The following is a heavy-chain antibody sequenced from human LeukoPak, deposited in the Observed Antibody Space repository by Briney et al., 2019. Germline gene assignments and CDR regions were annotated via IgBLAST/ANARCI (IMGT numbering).Heavy chain of an antibody. Sequence: GGSLRLSCAASGFTFSDYYMTWIRQAPGKGLEWVSYISSSGSAIYYADSVRGRFTISRDNAKNSLYLQMNSLRAEDTAVYYCARARSVEYSGYEDYWGQGTLVTVSS. CDR1: GFTFSDYY. J-gene: IGHJ4*02. CDR2: ISSSGSAI. CDR3: ARARSVEYSGYEDY. D-gene: IGHD5-12*01. V-gene: IGHV3-11*01.